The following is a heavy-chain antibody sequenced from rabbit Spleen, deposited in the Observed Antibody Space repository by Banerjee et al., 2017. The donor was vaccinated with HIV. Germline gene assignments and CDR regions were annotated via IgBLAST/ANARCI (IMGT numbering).Heavy chain of an antibody. CDR2: IDVGSSGFT. V-gene: IGHV1S40*01. J-gene: IGHJ6*01. CDR3: ARDSGSSFSSYGMDL. Sequence: QSLEESGGGLVQPEGSLTLTCTASGVSFSFNSYMCWVRQAPGKGLEWIACIDVGSSGFTYFATWAKGRFTISKTSSTTVTLQMTTLTAADTATYFCARDSGSSFSSYGMDLWGPGTLVTVS. CDR1: GVSFSFNSY. D-gene: IGHD8-1*01.